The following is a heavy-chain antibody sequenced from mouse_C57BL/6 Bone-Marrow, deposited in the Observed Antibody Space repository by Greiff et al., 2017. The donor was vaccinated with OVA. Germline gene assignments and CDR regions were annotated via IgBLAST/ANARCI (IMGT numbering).Heavy chain of an antibody. CDR1: GYAFTNYL. CDR2: INPGSGGT. CDR3: ARLRGWFAY. J-gene: IGHJ3*01. V-gene: IGHV1-54*01. Sequence: QVQLQQSGAELVRPGTSVKVSCKASGYAFTNYLIEWVKQRPGQGLEWIGVINPGSGGTNYNEKFKGKATLTADKSSSTAYMQLSSLTSEDSAVYFCARLRGWFAYWGQGTLVTVSA.